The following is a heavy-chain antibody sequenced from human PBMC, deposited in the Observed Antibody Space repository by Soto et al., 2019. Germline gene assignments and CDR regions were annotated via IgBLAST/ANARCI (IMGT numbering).Heavy chain of an antibody. Sequence: GGSLRLSCTASGFSFGDYAMSWVLQAPGKGLEWVGFIRSKAYGGTTEYAASVKGRFTISRDDSKSIAYLQMNSLKTEDTAVYYCTRDRPTGYSYGYYYYYGMDVWGQGTTVTVSS. CDR3: TRDRPTGYSYGYYYYYGMDV. D-gene: IGHD5-18*01. CDR2: IRSKAYGGTT. CDR1: GFSFGDYA. V-gene: IGHV3-49*04. J-gene: IGHJ6*02.